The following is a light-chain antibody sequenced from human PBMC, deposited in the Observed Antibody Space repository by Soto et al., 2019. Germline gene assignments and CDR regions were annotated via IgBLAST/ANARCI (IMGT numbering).Light chain of an antibody. Sequence: QSVLTQPPSASGTPRQRVTISCSGSSSNIGSNYVYWYQHLPGMAPKLLVYRNNQRTSGVPDRFSGSKSGTSASLAISGLRSEDEADYYCAAWDDSLSGFVFGTGTKVTVL. V-gene: IGLV1-47*01. CDR3: AAWDDSLSGFV. CDR2: RNN. CDR1: SSNIGSNY. J-gene: IGLJ1*01.